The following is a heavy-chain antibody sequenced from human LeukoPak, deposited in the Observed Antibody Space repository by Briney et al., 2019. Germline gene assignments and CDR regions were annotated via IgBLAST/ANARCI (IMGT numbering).Heavy chain of an antibody. J-gene: IGHJ4*02. CDR3: ARADFWTGYYGY. D-gene: IGHD3/OR15-3a*01. V-gene: IGHV3-74*01. CDR1: GFTFSTYW. Sequence: GGSLRLSCVASGFTFSTYWMHWVRQAPGKGLVWVSRINTDGSSISYADSVKGRFTISGDNAKNTLYLQMNSLRAEDTAVYYCARADFWTGYYGYWGQGILVTASS. CDR2: INTDGSSI.